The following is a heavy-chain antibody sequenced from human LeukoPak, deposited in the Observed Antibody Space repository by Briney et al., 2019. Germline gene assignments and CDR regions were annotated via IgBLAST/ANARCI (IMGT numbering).Heavy chain of an antibody. J-gene: IGHJ4*02. V-gene: IGHV1-2*02. CDR3: ARGDRIAAPFGY. Sequence: ASVKVSCKASGYTFTGYYMHWVRQAPGQGLEWMGWINPNSGGTNCAQKFQGRVTMTRDTSISTAYMELSRLRSDDTAVYYCARGDRIAAPFGYWGQGTLVTVSS. CDR2: INPNSGGT. D-gene: IGHD6-13*01. CDR1: GYTFTGYY.